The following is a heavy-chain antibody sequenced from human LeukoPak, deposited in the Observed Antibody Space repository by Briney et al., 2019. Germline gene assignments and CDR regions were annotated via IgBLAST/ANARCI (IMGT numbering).Heavy chain of an antibody. CDR2: ISWNSGSI. J-gene: IGHJ4*02. V-gene: IGHV3-9*01. Sequence: GGSLRLSCAASGFTFDDYAMHWVRQAPGKGLEWVSGISWNSGSIGYADSVKGRFTISRDNSKNTLYLQMNSLRAEDTAVYYCAKGGSSWARFDYWGQGTLVTVSS. D-gene: IGHD6-13*01. CDR1: GFTFDDYA. CDR3: AKGGSSWARFDY.